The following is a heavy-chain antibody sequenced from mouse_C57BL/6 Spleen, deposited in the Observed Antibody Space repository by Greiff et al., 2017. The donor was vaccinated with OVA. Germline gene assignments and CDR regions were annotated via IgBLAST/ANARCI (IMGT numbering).Heavy chain of an antibody. CDR3: ARDRYYGSSYDAMGY. J-gene: IGHJ4*01. D-gene: IGHD1-1*01. CDR2: INYDGSST. Sequence: EVKVVESEGGLVQPGSSMKLSCTASGFTFSDYYMAWVRQVPEKGLEWVANINYDGSSTYYLDSLKSRFIISRDNAKNILYLQMSSLKSEDTATYYCARDRYYGSSYDAMGYWGQGTSVTVSS. V-gene: IGHV5-16*01. CDR1: GFTFSDYY.